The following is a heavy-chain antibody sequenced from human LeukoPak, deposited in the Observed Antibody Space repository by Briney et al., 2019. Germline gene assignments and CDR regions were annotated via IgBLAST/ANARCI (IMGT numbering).Heavy chain of an antibody. CDR3: ARGYSRAAFDI. V-gene: IGHV3-11*04. Sequence: GGSLRLSCAASGFTFSDYYMSWIRQAPGKGLEWVSYISSSGSTIYYADSVKGRFTISRDNAKNSLLLQMNSLRAEDTALYYCARGYSRAAFDIWGQGTMVTVSS. CDR2: ISSSGSTI. J-gene: IGHJ3*02. D-gene: IGHD2-15*01. CDR1: GFTFSDYY.